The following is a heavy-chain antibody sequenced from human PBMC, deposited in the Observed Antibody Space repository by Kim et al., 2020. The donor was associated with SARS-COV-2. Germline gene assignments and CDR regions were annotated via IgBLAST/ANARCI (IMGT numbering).Heavy chain of an antibody. CDR1: GFTFSNAW. CDR2: IKSKTDGGTT. V-gene: IGHV3-15*01. J-gene: IGHJ4*02. CDR3: STDRRYDYIWGSYRPTGDY. D-gene: IGHD3-16*02. Sequence: GGSLRLSCAASGFTFSNAWMSWVRQAPGKGLEWVGRIKSKTDGGTTDYAATVKGRFTISRDDSTNTLYLQMNSLKTEDTAVYYCSTDRRYDYIWGSYRPTGDYWGQGTLVTVSS.